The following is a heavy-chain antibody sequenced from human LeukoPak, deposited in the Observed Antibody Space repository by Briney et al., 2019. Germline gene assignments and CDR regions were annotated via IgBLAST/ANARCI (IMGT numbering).Heavy chain of an antibody. J-gene: IGHJ3*02. Sequence: PGGSLRLSCAASGFSFRSYWMSWVRQAPGKGLEWVANIKEDGSEEQYGDSVKGRFTISRVNAKNSLYLQMNSLRAEDTAVYYCAKTYYYDYDAFDIWGQGTMVTVSS. V-gene: IGHV3-7*01. CDR3: AKTYYYDYDAFDI. D-gene: IGHD3-22*01. CDR2: IKEDGSEE. CDR1: GFSFRSYW.